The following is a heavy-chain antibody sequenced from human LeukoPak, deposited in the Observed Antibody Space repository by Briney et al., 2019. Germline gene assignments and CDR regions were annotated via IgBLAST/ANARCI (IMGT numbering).Heavy chain of an antibody. J-gene: IGHJ4*02. V-gene: IGHV3-23*01. Sequence: GGSLRLSCAASGFTFSSYGMSWVRQAPGKGLEWVSAIGGRDGSTYYADSVKGRFTISRDNSRNTLYVQMNSLRAEDTAVYYCAKGHYYGSGSLDYWGQGTLVTVSS. D-gene: IGHD3-10*01. CDR1: GFTFSSYG. CDR3: AKGHYYGSGSLDY. CDR2: IGGRDGST.